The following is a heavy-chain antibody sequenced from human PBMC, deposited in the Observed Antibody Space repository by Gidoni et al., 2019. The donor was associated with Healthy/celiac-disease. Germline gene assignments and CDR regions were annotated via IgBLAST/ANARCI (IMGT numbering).Heavy chain of an antibody. Sequence: QVQLQQWGAGLLKPAETLSLTCAVYGGSFSGYYWSWIRQPPGKGLEWIGEINHSGSTNYNPSLKSRVTISVDTSKNQFSLKLSSVTAADTAVYYCARGERGIRRGAFDIWGQGTMVTVSS. V-gene: IGHV4-34*01. CDR1: GGSFSGYY. CDR3: ARGERGIRRGAFDI. CDR2: INHSGST. D-gene: IGHD6-13*01. J-gene: IGHJ3*02.